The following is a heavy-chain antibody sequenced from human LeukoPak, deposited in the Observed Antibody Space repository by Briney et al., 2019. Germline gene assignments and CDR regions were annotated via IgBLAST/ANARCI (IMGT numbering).Heavy chain of an antibody. J-gene: IGHJ4*02. CDR1: GGSFSGYY. Sequence: PSETLSLTCAVYGGSFSGYYWSWIRQPPGKGLEWIGEINHSGSTNYNPSLKSQVTISVDTSKNQFSLELSSVTAADTAVYYCARGKSGYTYDYWGQGTLVTVSS. CDR3: ARGKSGYTYDY. V-gene: IGHV4-34*01. CDR2: INHSGST. D-gene: IGHD3-3*01.